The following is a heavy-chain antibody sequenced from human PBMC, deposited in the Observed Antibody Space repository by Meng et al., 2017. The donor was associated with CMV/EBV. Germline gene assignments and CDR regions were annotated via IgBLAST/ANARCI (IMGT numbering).Heavy chain of an antibody. J-gene: IGHJ4*02. CDR3: ARGGPRSEYDSSGQIRVTFDY. Sequence: SLKISCAASGFTFDDYAMHWVRQAPGKGLEWVSGISWNSGSIGYADSVKGRFTISRDNAKNSLYLQMNSLRAGDTALYYCARGGPRSEYDSSGQIRVTFDYWGQGTLVTVSS. CDR2: ISWNSGSI. CDR1: GFTFDDYA. D-gene: IGHD3-22*01. V-gene: IGHV3-9*01.